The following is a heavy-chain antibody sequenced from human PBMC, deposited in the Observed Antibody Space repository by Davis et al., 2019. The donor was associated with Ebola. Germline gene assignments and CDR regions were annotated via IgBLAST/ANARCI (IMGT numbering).Heavy chain of an antibody. CDR1: GFTFTSSA. D-gene: IGHD1-26*01. J-gene: IGHJ4*02. CDR3: AAVLVGALKADYFDY. V-gene: IGHV1-58*01. Sequence: SVKVSCKASGFTFTSSAVQWVRQARGQRLEWIGWIVVGSGNTNYAQKFQERVTITRDMSTSTAYMELSSLRSEDTAVYYCAAVLVGALKADYFDYWGQGTLVTISS. CDR2: IVVGSGNT.